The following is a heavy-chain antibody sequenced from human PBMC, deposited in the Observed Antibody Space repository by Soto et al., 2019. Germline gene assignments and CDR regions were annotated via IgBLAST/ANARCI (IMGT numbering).Heavy chain of an antibody. CDR1: GGSISSYY. J-gene: IGHJ5*02. D-gene: IGHD6-19*01. CDR3: ARDGGSSGWYVPWFDP. Sequence: SETLSLTRTVSGGSISSYYWSWIRQPPGKGLEWIGYIYYSGSTNYNPSLKSRVTISVDTSKNQFSLKLSSVTAADTAVYYCARDGGSSGWYVPWFDPWGQGTLVTVSS. V-gene: IGHV4-59*01. CDR2: IYYSGST.